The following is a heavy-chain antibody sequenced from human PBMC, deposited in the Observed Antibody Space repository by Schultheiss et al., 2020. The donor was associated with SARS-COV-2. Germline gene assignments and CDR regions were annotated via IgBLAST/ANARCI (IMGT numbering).Heavy chain of an antibody. Sequence: SETLSLTCAVSGYSISSGYYWGWIRQPPGKGLEWIGSIYHSGSTYYNPSLKSLGTISVDTSKNQFSLKLSSVTAADTAVYYCARGRYVAAAGYYFDSWGQGTLVTVSS. J-gene: IGHJ4*02. V-gene: IGHV4-38-2*01. CDR3: ARGRYVAAAGYYFDS. CDR1: GYSISSGYY. CDR2: IYHSGST. D-gene: IGHD6-13*01.